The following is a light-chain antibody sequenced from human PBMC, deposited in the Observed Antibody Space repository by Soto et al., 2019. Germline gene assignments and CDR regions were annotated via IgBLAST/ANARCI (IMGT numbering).Light chain of an antibody. J-gene: IGKJ1*01. CDR3: QQYGRT. Sequence: EILMTQSPATVSVSPGGRATLSCRASQPIASNVAWYQQRPGQAPRLLIYGASSRATGIPDRFSGSGSGTDFTLTISRLEPEDFAVYYCQQYGRTFGQGTKVDI. V-gene: IGKV3-20*01. CDR1: QPIASN. CDR2: GAS.